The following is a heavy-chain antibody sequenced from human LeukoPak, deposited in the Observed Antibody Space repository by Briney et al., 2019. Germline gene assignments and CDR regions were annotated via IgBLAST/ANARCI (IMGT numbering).Heavy chain of an antibody. CDR1: GFIVSSNY. CDR3: ARAIQYRFDP. V-gene: IGHV3-66*01. Sequence: GGSLRLSCAASGFIVSSNYVRWVRQGPGKGLEWVSVIYAAGNTYYADSVKGRFTISRDNSKNTLYLQMSSLRAEDTAVYYCARAIQYRFDPWGQGTLVTVSS. CDR2: IYAAGNT. D-gene: IGHD2/OR15-2a*01. J-gene: IGHJ5*02.